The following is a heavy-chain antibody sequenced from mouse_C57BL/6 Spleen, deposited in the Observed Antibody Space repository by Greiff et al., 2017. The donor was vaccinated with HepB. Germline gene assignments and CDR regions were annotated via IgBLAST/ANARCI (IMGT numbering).Heavy chain of an antibody. D-gene: IGHD2-3*01. CDR1: GFTFSDYG. Sequence: DVMLVESGGGLVKPGGSLKLSCAASGFTFSDYGMHWVRQAPEKGLEWVAYISSGSSTIYYADTVKGRFTISRDNAKNTLFLQMTSLRSEDTAMYYCATSDGPYYAMDYWGQGTSVTVSS. CDR3: ATSDGPYYAMDY. V-gene: IGHV5-17*01. CDR2: ISSGSSTI. J-gene: IGHJ4*01.